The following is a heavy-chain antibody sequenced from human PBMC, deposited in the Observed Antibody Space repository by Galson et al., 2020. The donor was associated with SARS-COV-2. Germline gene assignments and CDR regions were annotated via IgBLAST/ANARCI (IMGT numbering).Heavy chain of an antibody. Sequence: GESLKISCAASGFTFSSYGLHWVRQAPGKGLEWVAVISYDGSNKYYVDPVKGRFTISRDNSKNTVYLQMNSLRVDDTAVYYCARRRPIILRGVVGDFYDWGQVTLVTVSS. CDR3: ARRRPIILRGVVGDFYD. CDR2: ISYDGSNK. V-gene: IGHV3-30*03. J-gene: IGHJ4*02. D-gene: IGHD3-10*01. CDR1: GFTFSSYG.